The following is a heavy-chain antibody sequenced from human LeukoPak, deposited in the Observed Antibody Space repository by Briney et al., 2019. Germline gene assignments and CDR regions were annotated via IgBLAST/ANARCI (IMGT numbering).Heavy chain of an antibody. Sequence: GGSLRPSCAASGFTFSSYAMSWVRQAPGKGLEWVSAISGSGGSTYYADSVKGRFTISRDNSKNTLYLQMNSLRAEDTAVYYCAKPLSGRYSSFDYWGQGTLVTVSS. D-gene: IGHD1-26*01. J-gene: IGHJ4*02. CDR3: AKPLSGRYSSFDY. CDR1: GFTFSSYA. CDR2: ISGSGGST. V-gene: IGHV3-23*01.